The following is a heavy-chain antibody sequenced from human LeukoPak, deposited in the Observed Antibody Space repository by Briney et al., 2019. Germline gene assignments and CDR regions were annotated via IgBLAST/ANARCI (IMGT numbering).Heavy chain of an antibody. V-gene: IGHV3-23*01. Sequence: GGSLRLSCAASGFTFSSYAMSWVRQAPGKGLEWVSAISGSGGSTYYADSVKGRFTVSRDNAKNSLYLQMNSLRAEDTAVYYCARMIADRPHYYYYMDVWGTGTTVTVSS. J-gene: IGHJ6*03. D-gene: IGHD6-6*01. CDR2: ISGSGGST. CDR3: ARMIADRPHYYYYMDV. CDR1: GFTFSSYA.